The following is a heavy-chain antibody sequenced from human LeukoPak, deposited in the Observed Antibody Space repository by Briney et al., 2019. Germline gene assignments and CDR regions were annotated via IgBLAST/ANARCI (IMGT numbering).Heavy chain of an antibody. CDR3: ARPSIAVAGHDAFDI. J-gene: IGHJ3*02. V-gene: IGHV3-21*01. Sequence: GGSLRLSCAVSGFTFSSYWMSWVRQAPGKGLEWVSSISSSSSYIYYADSVKGRFTISRDNAKNSLYLQMNSLRAEDTAVYYCARPSIAVAGHDAFDIWGQGTMVTVSS. CDR2: ISSSSSYI. CDR1: GFTFSSYW. D-gene: IGHD6-19*01.